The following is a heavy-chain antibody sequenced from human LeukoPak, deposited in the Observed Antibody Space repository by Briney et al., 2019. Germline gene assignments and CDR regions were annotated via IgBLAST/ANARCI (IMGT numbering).Heavy chain of an antibody. J-gene: IGHJ6*03. V-gene: IGHV1-18*01. CDR2: ISAYNGNT. Sequence: GASVKVSCKASGYTFTSYGISWVRQAPGQGLERMGWISAYNGNTNYAQKLQGRVTMTTDTSTSTAYMELRSLRSDDTAVYYCARRLTGFGELSSYYYMDVWGKGTTVTISS. CDR1: GYTFTSYG. D-gene: IGHD3-10*01. CDR3: ARRLTGFGELSSYYYMDV.